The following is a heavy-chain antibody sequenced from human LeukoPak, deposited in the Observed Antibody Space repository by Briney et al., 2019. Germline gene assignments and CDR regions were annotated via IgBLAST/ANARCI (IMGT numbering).Heavy chain of an antibody. D-gene: IGHD4-17*01. CDR1: GFTFSSYA. V-gene: IGHV3-23*01. CDR2: ISVSGGST. J-gene: IGHJ4*02. CDR3: AKALYGDYVGDY. Sequence: PGGSLRLSCAASGFTFSSYAMSWVRQAPGKGLEWVSAISVSGGSTYYADSVKGRFTISRDNSKNTLYLQMNSLRAEDTAVYYCAKALYGDYVGDYWGQGTLVTVSS.